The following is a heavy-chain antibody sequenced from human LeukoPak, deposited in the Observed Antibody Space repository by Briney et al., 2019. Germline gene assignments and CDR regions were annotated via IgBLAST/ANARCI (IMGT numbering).Heavy chain of an antibody. CDR3: ARAPYYGSGTSDAFDI. D-gene: IGHD3-10*01. J-gene: IGHJ3*02. Sequence: SVKVSCKASGGTFSSYAISWVRQAPGQGLEWMGGIIPIFGTANYAQKFQGRVTITADKSTSTAYMELSSLRSEDTAVYYCARAPYYGSGTSDAFDIWGQGTMVTVSS. CDR1: GGTFSSYA. V-gene: IGHV1-69*06. CDR2: IIPIFGTA.